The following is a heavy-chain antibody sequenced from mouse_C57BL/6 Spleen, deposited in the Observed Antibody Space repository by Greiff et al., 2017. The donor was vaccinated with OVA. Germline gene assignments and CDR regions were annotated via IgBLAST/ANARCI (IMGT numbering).Heavy chain of an antibody. Sequence: EVQGVESGGDLVKPGGSLKLSCAASGFTFSSYGMSWVRQTPDKRLEWVATISSGGSYTYYPDRVKGRFTISRDNAKNTLYLQMSSLKSEDTAMYYCARQGFITTVVATPHWYFDVWGTGTTVTVSS. V-gene: IGHV5-6*01. CDR1: GFTFSSYG. CDR2: ISSGGSYT. CDR3: ARQGFITTVVATPHWYFDV. D-gene: IGHD1-1*01. J-gene: IGHJ1*03.